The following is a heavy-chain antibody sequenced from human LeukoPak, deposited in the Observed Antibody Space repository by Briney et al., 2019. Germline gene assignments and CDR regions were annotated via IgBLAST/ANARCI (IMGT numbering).Heavy chain of an antibody. J-gene: IGHJ5*02. D-gene: IGHD3-9*01. Sequence: SETLSLTCTVSGGSISSYYWSWIRQPPGKGLEWIGYIYYSGSTNYNPSLKSRVTISVDTSKNQFSLKLGSVTAADTAVYYCARTYYDILTGYPNWFDPWGQGTLVTVSS. V-gene: IGHV4-59*12. CDR3: ARTYYDILTGYPNWFDP. CDR2: IYYSGST. CDR1: GGSISSYY.